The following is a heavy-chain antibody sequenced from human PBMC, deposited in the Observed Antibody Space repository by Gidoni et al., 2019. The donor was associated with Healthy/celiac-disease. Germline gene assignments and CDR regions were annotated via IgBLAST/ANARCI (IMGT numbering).Heavy chain of an antibody. CDR2: IDPSDSYT. J-gene: IGHJ4*02. CDR3: AKAPLSSSWWEGLDY. D-gene: IGHD6-13*01. V-gene: IGHV5-10-1*03. CDR1: GYSFTTYW. Sequence: EVQLVQSGAELTKPGESRRIFCKGSGYSFTTYWISCVRQMPGNGLEWMGRIDPSDSYTNYSPSFQGHVTISADKSISTAYLQCSSLQASDTAMYYCAKAPLSSSWWEGLDYWGQGTLVTVSS.